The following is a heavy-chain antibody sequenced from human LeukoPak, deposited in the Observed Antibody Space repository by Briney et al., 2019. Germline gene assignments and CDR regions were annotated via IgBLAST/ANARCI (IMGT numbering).Heavy chain of an antibody. Sequence: GGSLRLSCAASGFTFSYYAMSWVRQAPGKGLEWVANIKQDGSEKYYVDSVKGRFTISRDNGRNSLFLQMNSLRAEDTAVYYCARGDRSAWFGELSDYWGQGTLVTVSS. D-gene: IGHD3-10*01. V-gene: IGHV3-7*01. J-gene: IGHJ4*02. CDR1: GFTFSYYA. CDR2: IKQDGSEK. CDR3: ARGDRSAWFGELSDY.